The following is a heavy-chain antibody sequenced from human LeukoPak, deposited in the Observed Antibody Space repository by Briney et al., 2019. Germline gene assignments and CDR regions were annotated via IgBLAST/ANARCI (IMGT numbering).Heavy chain of an antibody. Sequence: GGSLRLSCVASGLSFRNYAMTWVRQAPGKGLEWVSVIRGSGGDIRYADSVKGRFTISRDNSVNTLYLQMNSLRAEDTAVYYCGKDPNGDYIGAFDFWGQGTMVTVSS. J-gene: IGHJ3*01. CDR2: IRGSGGDI. CDR1: GLSFRNYA. D-gene: IGHD4-17*01. CDR3: GKDPNGDYIGAFDF. V-gene: IGHV3-23*01.